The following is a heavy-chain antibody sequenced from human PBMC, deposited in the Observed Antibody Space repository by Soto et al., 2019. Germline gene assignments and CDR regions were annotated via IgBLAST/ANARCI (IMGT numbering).Heavy chain of an antibody. CDR3: ARGLVGATTYYYGMDV. J-gene: IGHJ6*02. D-gene: IGHD1-26*01. CDR1: GFTVSSNY. Sequence: EVQLVETGGGLIQPGGSLRLSCAASGFTVSSNYMSWVRQAPGKGLEWVSVIYSGGSTYYADSVKGRCTISRDNYKNTMYLQMLSLRGEDTDVYYCARGLVGATTYYYGMDVWGQGTTVTVSS. CDR2: IYSGGST. V-gene: IGHV3-53*02.